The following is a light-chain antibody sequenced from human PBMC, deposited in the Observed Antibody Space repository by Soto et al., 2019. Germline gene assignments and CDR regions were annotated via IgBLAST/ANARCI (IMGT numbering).Light chain of an antibody. CDR1: QSVSSAY. V-gene: IGKV3-20*01. CDR3: QQYYRSPQT. J-gene: IGKJ1*01. CDR2: GAS. Sequence: ILLTQSPGTLSLSPGERGTLSCRASQSVSSAYLAWYQQKPGQPPRLLIYGASRATGIPDRFSGRGSGTDFNLTISRLEPEDFAVYYCQQYYRSPQTFGQGTKVDIK.